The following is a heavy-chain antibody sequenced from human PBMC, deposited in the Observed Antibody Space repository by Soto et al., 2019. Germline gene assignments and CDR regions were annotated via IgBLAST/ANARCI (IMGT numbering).Heavy chain of an antibody. CDR1: GGSISSGDYY. D-gene: IGHD3-10*01. J-gene: IGHJ5*02. CDR2: IYYSGST. CDR3: ARVTYGSGIPWFDP. Sequence: TLSLTCTVSGGSISSGDYYWSWIRQPPGKGLEWIGYIYYSGSTYYNPSLKSRVTISVDTSKNQFSLKLSSVTAADTAVYYCARVTYGSGIPWFDPWGQGTLVTVSS. V-gene: IGHV4-30-4*01.